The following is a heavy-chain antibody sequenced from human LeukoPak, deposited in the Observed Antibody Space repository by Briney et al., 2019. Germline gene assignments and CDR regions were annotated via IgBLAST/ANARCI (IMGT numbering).Heavy chain of an antibody. CDR3: ARDRGHSPHPHDY. J-gene: IGHJ4*02. Sequence: GASVEVSCKASGGTFSSYAISWVRPAPGQGLEWMGRIIPILGIANYAQKFQGRVTITADKSTSTAYMELSSLRSEDTAVYYCARDRGHSPHPHDYWGQGTLVTVSS. CDR1: GGTFSSYA. CDR2: IIPILGIA. V-gene: IGHV1-69*04. D-gene: IGHD2-15*01.